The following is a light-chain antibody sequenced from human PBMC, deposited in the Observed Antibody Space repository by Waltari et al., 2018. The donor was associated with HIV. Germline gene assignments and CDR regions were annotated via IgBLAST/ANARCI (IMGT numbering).Light chain of an antibody. CDR2: GAS. V-gene: IGKV4-1*01. J-gene: IGKJ2*01. Sequence: DIVMTQSPDSLAVSLGERATINCKSSQSVLFSSNNKNYLAWYQQKPGQAPRLLIYGASSRATGIPARFSGSGSGTEFTLTISSLQSEDFAVYYCQQYNNWPPYTFGQGTKLEI. CDR3: QQYNNWPPYT. CDR1: QSVLFSSNNKNY.